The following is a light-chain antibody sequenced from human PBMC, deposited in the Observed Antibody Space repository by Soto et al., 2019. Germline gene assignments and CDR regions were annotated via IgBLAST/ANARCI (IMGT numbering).Light chain of an antibody. CDR2: AAS. CDR3: QRYYSYPPT. CDR1: QGISSY. V-gene: IGKV1-8*01. Sequence: AIRMTQSPSSFSASTGDRVTITCRASQGISSYLAWYQQKPGQAPKLLIYAASTLESGVQSRFSGSGSGTDFTLTISCLQSEDLATYYCQRYYSYPPTFGQGTKVEIK. J-gene: IGKJ1*01.